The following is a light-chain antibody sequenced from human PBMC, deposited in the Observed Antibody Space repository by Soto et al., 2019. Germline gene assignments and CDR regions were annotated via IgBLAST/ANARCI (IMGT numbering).Light chain of an antibody. CDR3: KQYSTYWT. CDR1: QSISSW. V-gene: IGKV1-5*01. Sequence: DIQMTQSPSFLSASVGDRVNITCQASQSISSWLAWYPQKPGKDPKLLIYDASSLESGVPSRFSGSKSGTEFTLTISSLQPEDFATYYCKQYSTYWTVGNGTKVDI. J-gene: IGKJ1*01. CDR2: DAS.